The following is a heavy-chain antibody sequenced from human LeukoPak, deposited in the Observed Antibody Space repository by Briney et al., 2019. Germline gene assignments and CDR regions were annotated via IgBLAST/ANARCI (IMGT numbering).Heavy chain of an antibody. CDR3: ARSSGDTSTPFDY. V-gene: IGHV3-64*01. Sequence: PGGSLRLSCTASGFTFSSYAMHWVRQAPGKELEYVSAISSNGGSTYYANSVKGRFTISRDNSKNTLYLQMGSLRAEDMAVYYCARSSGDTSTPFDYWGQGTLVTVSS. CDR2: ISSNGGST. D-gene: IGHD3-10*01. J-gene: IGHJ4*02. CDR1: GFTFSSYA.